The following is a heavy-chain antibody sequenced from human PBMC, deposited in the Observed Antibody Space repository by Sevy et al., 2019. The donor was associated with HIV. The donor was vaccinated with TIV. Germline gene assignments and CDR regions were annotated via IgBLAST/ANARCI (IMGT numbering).Heavy chain of an antibody. CDR1: GFTFSNYW. J-gene: IGHJ4*02. Sequence: GGSLRLSCAVSGFTFSNYWMTWVRQAPGQGLEWVAIIKPDGSEQYSVYSVKGRFTVSRDNAKNTLYLQMDSLRAEDNSIYYCARDNGAALDYWGQGTLVTVSS. CDR3: ARDNGAALDY. V-gene: IGHV3-7*01. CDR2: IKPDGSEQ. D-gene: IGHD3-10*01.